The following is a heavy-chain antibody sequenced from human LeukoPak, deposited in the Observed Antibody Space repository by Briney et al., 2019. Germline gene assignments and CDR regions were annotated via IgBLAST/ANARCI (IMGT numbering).Heavy chain of an antibody. V-gene: IGHV3-13*01. CDR2: IASTGET. D-gene: IGHD3-16*01. J-gene: IGHJ4*02. CDR3: VRGGESGFDY. Sequence: GGSLRLSCAASGYTFSTFDVHWVRQASGRGLEWVSSIASTGETYYAGSVKGRFTISSENAKNSLYLQMNSLRAGDTAVYHCVRGGESGFDYWGQGTLVTVSS. CDR1: GYTFSTFD.